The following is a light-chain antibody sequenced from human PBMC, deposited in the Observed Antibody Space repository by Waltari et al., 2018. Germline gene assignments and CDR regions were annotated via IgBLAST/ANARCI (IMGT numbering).Light chain of an antibody. CDR2: SRN. V-gene: IGLV1-44*01. CDR1: NSNIERNP. CDR3: ATWNDNLNDYV. J-gene: IGLJ1*01. Sequence: QSVLTQPPSASGTPGQRVTISCSGTNSNIERNPLNWYQQLPGTAPKLVMYSRNQRPSGVPDRFSDSKSGTSASLAISGLQSEDEADYYCATWNDNLNDYVFGTGTKVSV.